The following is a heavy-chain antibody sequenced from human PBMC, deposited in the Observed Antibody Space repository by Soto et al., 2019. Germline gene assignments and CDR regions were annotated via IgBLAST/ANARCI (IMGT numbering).Heavy chain of an antibody. CDR2: IYHSGST. J-gene: IGHJ6*02. D-gene: IGHD3-10*01. Sequence: QLQLQESGSGLVKPSQTLSLTCAVSGGSITSGGYSWSWIRHPPGKGLEWIGYIYHSGSTYYNPSLTSRVTLSVDRSKNQFALKLSSVTAAVTAVYYCARRHDYYGAGTYYYGMAVWGQGTTVTVSS. CDR3: ARRHDYYGAGTYYYGMAV. CDR1: GGSITSGGYS. V-gene: IGHV4-30-2*01.